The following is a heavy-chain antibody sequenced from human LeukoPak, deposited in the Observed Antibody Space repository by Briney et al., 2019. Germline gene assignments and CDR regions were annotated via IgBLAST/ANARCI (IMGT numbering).Heavy chain of an antibody. Sequence: GESLRLSCAASGFTFSSYEMNWVRQAPGRGLEWVSYISSGSTIYYADSVKGRFTISRDNAKNSLYLQMNSLRAEGTAVYYCARDRATVTTEYFDYWGQGTLVTVSS. CDR3: ARDRATVTTEYFDY. D-gene: IGHD4-17*01. CDR2: ISSGSTI. V-gene: IGHV3-48*03. CDR1: GFTFSSYE. J-gene: IGHJ4*02.